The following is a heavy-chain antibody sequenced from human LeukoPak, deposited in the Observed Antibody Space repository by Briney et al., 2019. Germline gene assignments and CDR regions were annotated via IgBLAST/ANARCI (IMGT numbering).Heavy chain of an antibody. D-gene: IGHD6-25*01. J-gene: IGHJ6*03. Sequence: GASVTVSFTVSGYTLTELSIHWVRQAPGKGLEWMGGCDPEDGETIYAQKFQDRVTMTEDTSTDTAYMELSSLRSEDTAVYYCATSNPGSGAYYYDYIDVWGKGTTVTVSS. V-gene: IGHV1-24*01. CDR1: GYTLTELS. CDR2: CDPEDGET. CDR3: ATSNPGSGAYYYDYIDV.